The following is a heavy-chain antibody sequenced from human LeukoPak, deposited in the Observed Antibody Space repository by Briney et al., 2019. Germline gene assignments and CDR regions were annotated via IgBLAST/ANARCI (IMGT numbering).Heavy chain of an antibody. V-gene: IGHV4-4*07. CDR2: IYTSGST. CDR1: GGSISSYY. J-gene: IGHJ4*02. Sequence: SETLSLTCTISGGSISSYYWSWIQQPAGKELEWIGRIYTSGSTNYNPSLKSRVTISVDKSKNQFSLKLSSVTAADTAVYYCARSPVVVPAAIDYWGQGTLVTVSS. CDR3: ARSPVVVPAAIDY. D-gene: IGHD2-2*01.